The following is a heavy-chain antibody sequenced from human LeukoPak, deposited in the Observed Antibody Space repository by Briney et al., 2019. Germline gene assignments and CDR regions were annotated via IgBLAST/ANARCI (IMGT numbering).Heavy chain of an antibody. J-gene: IGHJ4*02. D-gene: IGHD5-12*01. CDR1: GYTFTSYA. Sequence: ASVKVSCKASGYTFTSYAMNWVRQAPGQGLEWMGCINTNTGNPTYAQGFTGRFVFSLDTSVSTAYLQISSLKAEDTAVYYCARVSGYDWESFYDSWGQGTLVTVSS. CDR2: INTNTGNP. CDR3: ARVSGYDWESFYDS. V-gene: IGHV7-4-1*02.